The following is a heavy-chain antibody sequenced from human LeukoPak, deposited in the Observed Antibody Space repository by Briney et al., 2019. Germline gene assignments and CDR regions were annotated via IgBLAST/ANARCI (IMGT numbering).Heavy chain of an antibody. Sequence: KPSETLSLTCSVSGGSISRSSYYWGWIRQPPGKGLEWIGSIYYSGNTYYNPSLKSRVTTSVDTSKNQFSLKLSSVTAADTAVYYCARHDYGANWFDPWGQGTLVTVSS. V-gene: IGHV4-39*01. D-gene: IGHD4-17*01. CDR2: IYYSGNT. J-gene: IGHJ5*02. CDR1: GGSISRSSYY. CDR3: ARHDYGANWFDP.